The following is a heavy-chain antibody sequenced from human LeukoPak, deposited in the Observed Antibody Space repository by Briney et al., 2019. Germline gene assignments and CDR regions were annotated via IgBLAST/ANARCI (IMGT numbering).Heavy chain of an antibody. D-gene: IGHD2-15*01. CDR3: AKAGGKAQTPFDP. J-gene: IGHJ5*02. CDR1: GFTFSSYG. Sequence: GGSLRLSCAAPGFTFSSYGMHWVRQAPGKGLEWVAVISYDGSNKYYADSVKGRFTISRDNSKNTLYLEMDSLRAEDTAVYYCAKAGGKAQTPFDPWGQGTLVTVFS. V-gene: IGHV3-30*18. CDR2: ISYDGSNK.